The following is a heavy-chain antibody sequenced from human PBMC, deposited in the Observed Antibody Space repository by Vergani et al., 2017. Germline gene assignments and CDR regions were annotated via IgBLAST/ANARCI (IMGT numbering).Heavy chain of an antibody. CDR2: IHTGRST. CDR3: ARSRPYCTSGSCPAI. Sequence: QVKLQESAPGLLKPSQTLSLTCTVSGESIRSGSHYWSWIRQPAGKGPEWIGHIHTGRSTDLNPSFKSRVSISVDTSKSQFSLKLNSVTVADTAVYYCARSRPYCTSGSCPAIWGQGTLVTVSA. D-gene: IGHD2-15*01. CDR1: GESIRSGSHY. V-gene: IGHV4-61*02. J-gene: IGHJ4*02.